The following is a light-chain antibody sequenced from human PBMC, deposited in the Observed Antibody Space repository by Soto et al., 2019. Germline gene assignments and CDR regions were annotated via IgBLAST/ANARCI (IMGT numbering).Light chain of an antibody. J-gene: IGKJ1*01. Sequence: EIVMTQSPATLSVSPEERVTLSCRASQSVSSNLAWYQQNPGQAPRLLISGASTRATGVPARFSGSGSGTEFTLTISSLQSEDFALYHCQQYNSWPPTFGQGTKVEIK. V-gene: IGKV3-15*01. CDR1: QSVSSN. CDR3: QQYNSWPPT. CDR2: GAS.